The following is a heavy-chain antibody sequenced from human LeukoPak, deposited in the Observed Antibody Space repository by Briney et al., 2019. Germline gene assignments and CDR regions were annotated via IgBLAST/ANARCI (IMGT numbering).Heavy chain of an antibody. V-gene: IGHV4-34*01. CDR1: GGSFSGYY. CDR2: INHSGST. J-gene: IGHJ4*02. CDR3: AAQYYDYVWGSYRFQSY. Sequence: SETLSLTCAVYGGSFSGYYWSWIRQPPGKGLEWIGEINHSGSTNYNPSLKSRVTISVDTSKNQFSLKLSSVTAADTAAYYCAAQYYDYVWGSYRFQSYWGQGTLVTVSS. D-gene: IGHD3-16*02.